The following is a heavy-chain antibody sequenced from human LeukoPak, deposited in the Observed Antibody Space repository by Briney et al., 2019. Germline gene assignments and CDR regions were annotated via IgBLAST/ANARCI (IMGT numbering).Heavy chain of an antibody. Sequence: GGSLRLSCAASGFTFSSYAMSWVRQAPGKGLEWVSSISASGQSTYYADSVKGRFTISRDNSKNTVYLQMNSLRAEDTAVYYCARAVGSNWNYIYYFDYWGQGTLVTVSS. V-gene: IGHV3-23*01. D-gene: IGHD1-7*01. CDR1: GFTFSSYA. J-gene: IGHJ4*02. CDR2: ISASGQST. CDR3: ARAVGSNWNYIYYFDY.